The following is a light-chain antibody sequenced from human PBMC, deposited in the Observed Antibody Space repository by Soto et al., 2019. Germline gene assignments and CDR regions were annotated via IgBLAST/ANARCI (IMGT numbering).Light chain of an antibody. V-gene: IGLV2-11*01. Sequence: QSVLTQPRSVSGSPGQSVTISCTGTSGDVGGYNFVSWCQQHPGKAPTLMIFDVSQQPSGVPDRFSGSKSGNTASLTISGLQADDEAGYYCYSYGGSYTWVFGGGTKLTVL. CDR3: YSYGGSYTWV. J-gene: IGLJ3*02. CDR1: SGDVGGYNF. CDR2: DVS.